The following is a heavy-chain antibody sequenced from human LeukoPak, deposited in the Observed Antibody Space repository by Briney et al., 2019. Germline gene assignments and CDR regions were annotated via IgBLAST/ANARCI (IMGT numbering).Heavy chain of an antibody. CDR2: INPNSGGT. V-gene: IGHV1-2*02. CDR3: ARDSKLAPYSSSRDFDY. CDR1: GYTFTGYY. J-gene: IGHJ4*02. D-gene: IGHD6-6*01. Sequence: GASVKVSCKASGYTFTGYYMHWVRQAPGQGLEWMGWINPNSGGTNYAQKFQGRVTMTRDTSISTAYMELSRLRSDDTAVYYSARDSKLAPYSSSRDFDYWGQGTLVTVSS.